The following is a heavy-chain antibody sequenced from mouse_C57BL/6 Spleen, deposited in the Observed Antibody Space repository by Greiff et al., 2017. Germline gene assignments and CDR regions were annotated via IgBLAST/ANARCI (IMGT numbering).Heavy chain of an antibody. J-gene: IGHJ3*01. Sequence: QVQLQQPGAELVMPGASVKLSCKASGYTFTSYWMHWVKQRPGQGLEWIGEIDPSDSYTNYNQKFKGKSTLTVDKSSSTAYMQLSSLTSEDSAVYYCASDLWFAYWGQGTLVTVSA. CDR2: IDPSDSYT. CDR1: GYTFTSYW. CDR3: ASDLWFAY. V-gene: IGHV1-69*01.